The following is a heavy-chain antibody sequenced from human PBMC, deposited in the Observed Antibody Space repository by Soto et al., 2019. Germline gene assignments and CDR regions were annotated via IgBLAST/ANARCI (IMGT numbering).Heavy chain of an antibody. V-gene: IGHV4-34*01. J-gene: IGHJ5*02. Sequence: SETLSLTCAVYGGSFSSYYWSWIRQPPGKGLEWIGVINHSGSTNYDPSLKCRVTISIDTSKNQVSLTLSSVTAADTAVYYCARGEPRFMEWLLLSEYFDPWGQGTLVTVSS. CDR2: INHSGST. CDR3: ARGEPRFMEWLLLSEYFDP. CDR1: GGSFSSYY. D-gene: IGHD3-3*01.